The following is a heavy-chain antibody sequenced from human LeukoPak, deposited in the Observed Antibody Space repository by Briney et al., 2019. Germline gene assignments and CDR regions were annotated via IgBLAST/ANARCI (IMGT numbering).Heavy chain of an antibody. CDR2: FDYSGST. CDR1: GGSISSYY. J-gene: IGHJ3*02. CDR3: ARDYYDSSGYYYRYAFDI. Sequence: PSETLSLTCTVSGGSISSYYWSWIRQPPGQGREWIGYFDYSGSTNYNPSLKSRVTISVDTSKNQFSLKLSSVTAAETGVYYYARDYYDSSGYYYRYAFDIWGQGTMVTVSS. V-gene: IGHV4-59*01. D-gene: IGHD3-22*01.